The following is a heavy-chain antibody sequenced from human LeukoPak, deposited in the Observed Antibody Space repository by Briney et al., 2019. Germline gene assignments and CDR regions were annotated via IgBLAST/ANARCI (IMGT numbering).Heavy chain of an antibody. V-gene: IGHV3-21*01. CDR1: GFSFSSYS. J-gene: IGHJ4*02. D-gene: IGHD3-3*01. CDR2: ISSSSNYI. Sequence: GGSLRLSCAASGFSFSSYSMKWVRQAPGKGLEWVSSISSSSNYIYYADSVKGRFTTSRDNAKKSLYMQMNSLRAEDTAVYYCAGSDFWSGYYRPYYFDYWGQGTLVTVSS. CDR3: AGSDFWSGYYRPYYFDY.